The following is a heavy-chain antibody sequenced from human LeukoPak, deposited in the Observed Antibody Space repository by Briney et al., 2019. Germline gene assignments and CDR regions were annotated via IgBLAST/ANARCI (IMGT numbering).Heavy chain of an antibody. CDR3: ARGRDRSKAGDH. CDR2: IHPHGIF. V-gene: IGHV4-34*01. CDR1: GGSCDDYY. D-gene: IGHD5-24*01. Sequence: SETLSLTCDVSGGSCDDYYCSWIRQPPGKGLEWIGEIHPHGIFYYNSSLMRRVTIPIDTSKSQFSLRLPSVTAADTAFYYCARGRDRSKAGDHWGQGSLVTVSS. J-gene: IGHJ4*02.